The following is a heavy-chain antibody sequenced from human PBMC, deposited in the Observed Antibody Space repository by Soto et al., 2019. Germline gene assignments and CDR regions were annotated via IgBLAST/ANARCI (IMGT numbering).Heavy chain of an antibody. Sequence: PSQTLSLTCAISGDSVSSNSAAWNWIRQSPSRGLEWLGRTYYRSKWYNDYAVSVKSRITINPDTSKNQFSLQLNSVTPEDTAVYSGERGGGRVITVAGYSSWVMDFWGQGTPVTVS. CDR1: GDSVSSNSAA. V-gene: IGHV6-1*01. CDR2: TYYRSKWYN. D-gene: IGHD6-19*01. CDR3: ERGGGRVITVAGYSSWVMDF. J-gene: IGHJ6*02.